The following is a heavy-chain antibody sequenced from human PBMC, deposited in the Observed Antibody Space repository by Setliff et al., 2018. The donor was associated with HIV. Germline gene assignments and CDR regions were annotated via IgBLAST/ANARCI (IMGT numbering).Heavy chain of an antibody. CDR2: INTNTGNP. D-gene: IGHD1-7*01. J-gene: IGHJ6*03. CDR1: GYTFTSYA. V-gene: IGHV7-4-1*02. CDR3: ARRGNYVFYYYRDV. Sequence: ASVKVSCKASGYTFTSYAMNWVRQAPGQGLEWMGWINTNTGNPTYAQGFTGRFVFSLDTSVSTAYLQISSLEAEDAAVYYCARRGNYVFYYYRDVWGKGTTVTVSS.